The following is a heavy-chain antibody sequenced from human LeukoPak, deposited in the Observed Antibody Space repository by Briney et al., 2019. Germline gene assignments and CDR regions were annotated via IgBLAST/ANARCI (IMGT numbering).Heavy chain of an antibody. V-gene: IGHV3-23*01. Sequence: GGSLRLSCAASGFSFSSYGINWVRQAPGKGLEWVSGISGIGDITYYADSVKGRFTISRDNSRNTLYLQMNSLRAEDRAVYYCARRSKSSAIWYYFDYWGQGTLVTVSS. J-gene: IGHJ4*02. D-gene: IGHD6-25*01. CDR1: GFSFSSYG. CDR3: ARRSKSSAIWYYFDY. CDR2: ISGIGDIT.